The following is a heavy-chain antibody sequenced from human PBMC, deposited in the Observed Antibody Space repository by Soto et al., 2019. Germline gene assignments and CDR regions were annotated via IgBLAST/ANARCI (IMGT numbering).Heavy chain of an antibody. J-gene: IGHJ5*02. V-gene: IGHV4-39*01. CDR2: IYYSGST. CDR3: ARQYVSPWFDP. Sequence: QLQLQESGPGLVKPSETLSLTCTVSGGSISSSSYYWGWIRQPPGKGLEWIGSIYYSGSTYYNPSLRSRVTISVDTSKNQFSLKLSSVTAADTAVYYCARQYVSPWFDPWGQGTLVTVSS. D-gene: IGHD3-10*02. CDR1: GGSISSSSYY.